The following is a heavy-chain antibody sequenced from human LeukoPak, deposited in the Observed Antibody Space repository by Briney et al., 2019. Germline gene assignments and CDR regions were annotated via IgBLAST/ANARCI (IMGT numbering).Heavy chain of an antibody. D-gene: IGHD1-14*01. Sequence: PSETLSLTCTVSGASISGHYLTWIPQPPGKGLEWIGYISHIGSTNYNPSLKSRVTISVDTSKNQFSLKLTAVTAADTAFYYCARDRISIKALDMWGQGTMVTVSS. CDR1: GASISGHY. CDR2: ISHIGST. V-gene: IGHV4-59*11. CDR3: ARDRISIKALDM. J-gene: IGHJ3*02.